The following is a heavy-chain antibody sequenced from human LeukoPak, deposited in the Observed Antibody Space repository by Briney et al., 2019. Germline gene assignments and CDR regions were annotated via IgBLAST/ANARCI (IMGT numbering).Heavy chain of an antibody. CDR2: IYYSGST. D-gene: IGHD6-19*01. CDR1: GGSFSNYY. CDR3: ARAIGYSSGWNRDIPILDY. Sequence: PSETLSLTCAVYGGSFSNYYWSWIRQPPGKGLEWIGYIYYSGSTNYNPSLKSRVTISVDTSKNQFSLKLSSVTAADTAVYYCARAIGYSSGWNRDIPILDYWGQGTLVTVSS. J-gene: IGHJ4*02. V-gene: IGHV4-59*01.